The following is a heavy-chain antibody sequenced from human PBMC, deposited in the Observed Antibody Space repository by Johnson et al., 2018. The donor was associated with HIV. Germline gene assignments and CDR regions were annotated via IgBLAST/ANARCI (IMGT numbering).Heavy chain of an antibody. CDR2: IYSGGST. V-gene: IGHV3-66*01. D-gene: IGHD7-27*01. CDR1: GFTFDYYG. Sequence: VQLVESGGGVVRPGGSLRLSCAASGFTFDYYGMTWVRQTPGKGPEWVSVIYSGGSTYYADSVKGRFTISRANSKDTRFLQMNSLRAEDTAVYYCASSWGNAFDIWGQGTMVTVSS. CDR3: ASSWGNAFDI. J-gene: IGHJ3*02.